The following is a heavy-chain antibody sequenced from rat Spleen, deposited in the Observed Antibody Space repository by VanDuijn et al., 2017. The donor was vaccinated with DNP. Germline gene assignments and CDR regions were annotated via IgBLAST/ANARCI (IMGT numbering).Heavy chain of an antibody. CDR3: ARGSGGFAY. CDR1: GFTFSDYY. Sequence: EVQLVESGGGLVQPGWSLKLSCAASGFTFSDYYMAWVRQAPTKGLEWVAYIRYDGGSTYYGDSVKGRFTISRENAKSTLYLQMDSLRSEDTATYYCARGSGGFAYWGQGTLVTVSS. V-gene: IGHV5-20*01. J-gene: IGHJ3*01. D-gene: IGHD4-3*01. CDR2: IRYDGGST.